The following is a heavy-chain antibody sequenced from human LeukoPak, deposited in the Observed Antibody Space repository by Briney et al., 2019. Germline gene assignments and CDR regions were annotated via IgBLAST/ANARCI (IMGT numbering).Heavy chain of an antibody. D-gene: IGHD3-3*01. Sequence: GGSLRLSCAASGFTFSNYWMDWVRQAPGKGLEWVANIKQDGSEKFYVDSVKGRFTISRDNAKNSLYLQMNSLRAEDTAVYYCARGPLTIFGVVIGYYFDYWGQGTLVTVSS. J-gene: IGHJ4*02. V-gene: IGHV3-7*01. CDR3: ARGPLTIFGVVIGYYFDY. CDR1: GFTFSNYW. CDR2: IKQDGSEK.